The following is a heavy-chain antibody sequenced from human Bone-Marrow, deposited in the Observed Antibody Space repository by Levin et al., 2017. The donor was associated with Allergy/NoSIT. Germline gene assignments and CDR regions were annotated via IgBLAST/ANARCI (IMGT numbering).Heavy chain of an antibody. D-gene: IGHD2-8*02. CDR1: GFTFSSSW. CDR2: IKEDGSVI. Sequence: PGGSLRLSCAVSGFTFSSSWMSWVRQAPEKGLEWVANIKEDGSVINYVDSVKGRFTISRDNAKKSLYLQMNSLRAEDTAVYYCAIYMALGYWGQGTLVTVSS. CDR3: AIYMALGY. J-gene: IGHJ4*02. V-gene: IGHV3-7*03.